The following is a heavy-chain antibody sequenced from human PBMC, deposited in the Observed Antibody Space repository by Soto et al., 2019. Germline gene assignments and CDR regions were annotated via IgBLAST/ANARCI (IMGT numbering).Heavy chain of an antibody. CDR1: GFTFSSYG. CDR3: AKDFFYCTNGVCPTDY. CDR2: ISYDGSNK. J-gene: IGHJ4*02. Sequence: GGSLRLSCAASGFTFSSYGMHWVRQAPGKGLEWVAVISYDGSNKYYADSVKGRFTISRDNSKNTLYLQMNSLRAEDTAVYYCAKDFFYCTNGVCPTDYWGQGTLVTVSS. V-gene: IGHV3-30*18. D-gene: IGHD2-8*01.